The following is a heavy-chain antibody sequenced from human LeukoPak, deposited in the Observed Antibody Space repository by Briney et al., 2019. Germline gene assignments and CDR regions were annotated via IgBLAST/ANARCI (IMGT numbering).Heavy chain of an antibody. D-gene: IGHD3-10*01. CDR3: ARISKLLWFGEPTRYYFDY. J-gene: IGHJ4*02. V-gene: IGHV1-2*02. Sequence: ASVKVSCKASGYTFTGYYMHWVRQAPGQGLEWMGWINPNSGGTNYAQKFQGRVTMTRGTSISTAYMELSRLRSDDTAVYYCARISKLLWFGEPTRYYFDYWGQGTLVTVSS. CDR1: GYTFTGYY. CDR2: INPNSGGT.